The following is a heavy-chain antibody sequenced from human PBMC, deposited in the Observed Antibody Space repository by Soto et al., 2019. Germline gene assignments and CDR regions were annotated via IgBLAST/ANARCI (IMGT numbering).Heavy chain of an antibody. D-gene: IGHD3-16*01. V-gene: IGHV3-7*05. CDR1: GFTFTSYW. CDR3: ARLRFILTERDFDS. CDR2: IKQDGTSK. Sequence: EVQLVESGGGLVQPGGSLRLSYEASGFTFTSYWMSWVRQAPGKGLEWVANIKQDGTSKYYADSVKGRFTVSRDNAKSSVHLQMDSLRDDDTAVYRCARLRFILTERDFDSWGQGTLVTVSS. J-gene: IGHJ4*02.